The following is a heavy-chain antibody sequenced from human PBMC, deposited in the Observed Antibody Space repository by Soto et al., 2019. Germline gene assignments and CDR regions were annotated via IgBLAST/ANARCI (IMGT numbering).Heavy chain of an antibody. CDR2: INHSGST. CDR3: ARAAAAGTDYWYFDL. D-gene: IGHD6-13*01. J-gene: IGHJ2*01. Sequence: SETLSLTCAVYGGSFSGYYWSWIRQPPGKGLEWIGEINHSGSTNYNPSLKSRVTISVDTSKNQFSLKLSSVTAADTAVYYCARAAAAGTDYWYFDLWGRGTLVTVSS. V-gene: IGHV4-34*01. CDR1: GGSFSGYY.